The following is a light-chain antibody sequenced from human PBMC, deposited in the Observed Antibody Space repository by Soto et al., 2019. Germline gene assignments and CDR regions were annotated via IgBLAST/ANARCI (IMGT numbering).Light chain of an antibody. CDR3: CSYAGSYTFYV. Sequence: QSALTQPASVSGSPGQSIAISCTGSSSDVGIYNYVSWYQQHPGKAPKLMIYDVSKRPSGVPDRFSGSKSGNTASLTISGLQAEDEADYYCCSYAGSYTFYVFGTGTKVTVL. J-gene: IGLJ1*01. V-gene: IGLV2-11*01. CDR1: SSDVGIYNY. CDR2: DVS.